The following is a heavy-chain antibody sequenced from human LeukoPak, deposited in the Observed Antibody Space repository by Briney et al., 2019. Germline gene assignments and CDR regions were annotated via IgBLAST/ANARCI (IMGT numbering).Heavy chain of an antibody. V-gene: IGHV3-48*03. CDR1: GFAFNSYE. CDR3: ARARYTSGWETLDY. Sequence: GGSLRLSCIASGFAFNSYEMNWVRQAPGKGLEWVSYISSSGSIKHSADSVKGRFTISRDNAKNSLYLQMNSLRAEDTAVYYCARARYTSGWETLDYWGQGTLVTVSS. CDR2: ISSSGSIK. J-gene: IGHJ4*02. D-gene: IGHD6-19*01.